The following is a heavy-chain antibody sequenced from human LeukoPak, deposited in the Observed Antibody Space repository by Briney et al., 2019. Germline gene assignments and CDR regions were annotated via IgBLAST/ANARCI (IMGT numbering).Heavy chain of an antibody. Sequence: GGSLRLSCAASGFTFSSYSMSWIRQAPGKGLEWVSYISRSGSTIYYADSVKGRFTISRDNAKNSLYLQMNSLRAEDTAVYYCASAYYDFSRGMGVWGQGTTVTVSS. CDR3: ASAYYDFSRGMGV. CDR1: GFTFSSYS. J-gene: IGHJ6*02. D-gene: IGHD3-3*01. CDR2: ISRSGSTI. V-gene: IGHV3-48*01.